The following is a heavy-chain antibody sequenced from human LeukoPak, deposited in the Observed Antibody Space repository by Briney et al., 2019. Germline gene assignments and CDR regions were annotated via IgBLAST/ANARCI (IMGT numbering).Heavy chain of an antibody. Sequence: GGSLRLSCAASGFTFSSYGMHWVRQAPGKGLEWVSAISGSGGSTYYADSVKGRFTISRDNSKNTLYLQMNSLRAEDTAVYYCAIEVGVCGSTSCYVSFDYWGQGTLVTVSS. J-gene: IGHJ4*02. D-gene: IGHD2-2*01. CDR2: ISGSGGST. CDR1: GFTFSSYG. V-gene: IGHV3-23*01. CDR3: AIEVGVCGSTSCYVSFDY.